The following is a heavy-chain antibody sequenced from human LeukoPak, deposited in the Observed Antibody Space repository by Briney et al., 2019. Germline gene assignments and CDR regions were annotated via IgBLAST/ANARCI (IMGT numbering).Heavy chain of an antibody. Sequence: GESLKISCKGSGYSFTTYWIGWVRQMPGKGLEWMGIIYPGDSDTTYNPSFQGQVTISADESISTAYLQWSSLKASDTAMYYRARRWGTYDILSGYYRDHDALDIWGQGTMVTVSS. V-gene: IGHV5-51*01. CDR3: ARRWGTYDILSGYYRDHDALDI. CDR1: GYSFTTYW. J-gene: IGHJ3*02. D-gene: IGHD3-9*01. CDR2: IYPGDSDT.